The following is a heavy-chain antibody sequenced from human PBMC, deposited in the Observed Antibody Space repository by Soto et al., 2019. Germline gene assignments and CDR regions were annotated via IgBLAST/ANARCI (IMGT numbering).Heavy chain of an antibody. D-gene: IGHD6-6*01. V-gene: IGHV1-2*04. CDR3: AKGASIAARPPYYGMDV. CDR1: GYTFTGSD. CDR2: INPNSGGT. Sequence: ASVKVSCTASGYTFTGSDMHWVRQAPRQGLEWMGWINPNSGGTNYAQKFQGWVTMTRDTSISTAYMELNSLRAEDTAVYYCAKGASIAARPPYYGMDVWGQVTTVTVSS. J-gene: IGHJ6*02.